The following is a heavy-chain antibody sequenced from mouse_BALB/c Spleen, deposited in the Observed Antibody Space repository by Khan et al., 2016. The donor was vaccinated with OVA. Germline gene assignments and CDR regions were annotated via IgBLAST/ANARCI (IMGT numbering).Heavy chain of an antibody. D-gene: IGHD2-14*01. CDR3: ARGDYMYGSWFAY. J-gene: IGHJ3*01. V-gene: IGHV9-3*02. CDR1: GYTFTNYG. Sequence: QIQLVQSGPELKKPGETVKISCKASGYTFTNYGMNWVKQAPGKGLKWMGWINTNTGEPTYAEAFKERFAFSLETSASTAYLQINDLKTEDTATYFCARGDYMYGSWFAYWGQGTLVTVSA. CDR2: INTNTGEP.